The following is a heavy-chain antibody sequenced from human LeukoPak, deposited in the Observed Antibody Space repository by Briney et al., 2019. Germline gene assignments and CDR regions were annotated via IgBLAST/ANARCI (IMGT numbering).Heavy chain of an antibody. J-gene: IGHJ6*03. CDR2: IKQGGSEK. Sequence: GGSLRLSCAASGFTFSSYWMSWVRQAPGKGLEWVANIKQGGSEKYYVDSVKGRFTISRDNAKNSLYLQMNSLRAEDTAVYYCAKDVKLATISYYYMDVWGKGTTVTISS. CDR3: AKDVKLATISYYYMDV. CDR1: GFTFSSYW. D-gene: IGHD5-24*01. V-gene: IGHV3-7*01.